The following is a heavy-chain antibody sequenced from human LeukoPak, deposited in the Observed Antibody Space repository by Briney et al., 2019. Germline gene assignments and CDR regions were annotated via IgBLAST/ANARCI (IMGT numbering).Heavy chain of an antibody. CDR1: GGSISSSNW. J-gene: IGHJ5*02. D-gene: IGHD6-19*01. CDR2: CYNTGSS. Sequence: SETLSLTCAVSGGSISSSNWWSWVRQPPGKGLEWIGECYNTGSSNYNPSLKSRVTISVHQSQSQFSLKLSSVTAAATAVYHCARGGTTVAGTFWFDPWGQGTLVTVSS. CDR3: ARGGTTVAGTFWFDP. V-gene: IGHV4-4*02.